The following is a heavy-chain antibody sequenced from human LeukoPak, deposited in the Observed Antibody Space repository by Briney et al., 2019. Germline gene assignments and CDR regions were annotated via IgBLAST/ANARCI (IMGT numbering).Heavy chain of an antibody. CDR1: GFTFSSYA. Sequence: GSLRLSCAASGFTFSSYAMSWVRQAPGKGLEWVSAISGSGGSTYYADSVKGRFTISRDNSKNTLYLQMNSLRAEDTAVYYCAKEGSDCSSTSCYPYYFDYWGQGTLVTVSS. D-gene: IGHD2-2*01. CDR2: ISGSGGST. CDR3: AKEGSDCSSTSCYPYYFDY. J-gene: IGHJ4*02. V-gene: IGHV3-23*01.